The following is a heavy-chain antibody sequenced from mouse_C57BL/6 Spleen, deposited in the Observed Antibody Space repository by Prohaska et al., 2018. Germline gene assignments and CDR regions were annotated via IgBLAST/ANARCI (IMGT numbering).Heavy chain of an antibody. CDR2: IRLKSDNYAT. Sequence: EVKLEESGGGLVQPGGSMKLSCVASGFTFSNYWMNWVRQSPEKELEWVAQIRLKSDNYATHYAESVKGRFTISRDDSKSSVYLQMNNLRAEDTGIYYCTADPNAYWGQGTLVTVSA. CDR3: TADPNAY. V-gene: IGHV6-3*01. J-gene: IGHJ3*01. CDR1: GFTFSNYW.